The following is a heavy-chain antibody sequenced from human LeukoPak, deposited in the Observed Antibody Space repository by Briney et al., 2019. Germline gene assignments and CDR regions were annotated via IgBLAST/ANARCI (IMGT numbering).Heavy chain of an antibody. CDR1: GYTFTGYY. CDR3: ARVSKADYYGSGSFDY. D-gene: IGHD3-10*01. Sequence: GASVKVSRKASGYTFTGYYMHWVRQAPGQGLEWMGWINPNSGGTNYAQKFQGRVTMTRDTSISTAYMELSRLRSDDTAVYYCARVSKADYYGSGSFDYWGQGTLVTVSS. J-gene: IGHJ4*02. V-gene: IGHV1-2*02. CDR2: INPNSGGT.